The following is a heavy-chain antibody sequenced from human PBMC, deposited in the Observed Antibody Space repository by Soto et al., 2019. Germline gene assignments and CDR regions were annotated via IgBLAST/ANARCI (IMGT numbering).Heavy chain of an antibody. J-gene: IGHJ3*02. CDR1: GGTFSTYS. CDR3: TIGRWSGAVFDS. D-gene: IGHD2-15*01. Sequence: QVQLVQSGAEVKKPGSSVKVSCKDSGGTFSTYSMFWVRQAPGQGLEWMGRIIPMLGIRNYAQRFQDRVTITADNSTATAHMEVSSLRSDDTALYYWTIGRWSGAVFDSGGQGTMVTVSS. V-gene: IGHV1-69*02. CDR2: IIPMLGIR.